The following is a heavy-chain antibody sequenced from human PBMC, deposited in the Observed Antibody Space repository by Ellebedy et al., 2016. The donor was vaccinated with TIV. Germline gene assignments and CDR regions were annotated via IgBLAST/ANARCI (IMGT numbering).Heavy chain of an antibody. V-gene: IGHV3-23*01. CDR2: ISGSGGSI. Sequence: GESLKISCAASRFTFSSYAMSWVRQAPGKGPEWVSGISGSGGSIYYAHSVKVRFTISRDNSKNTQYLQMNSLRAEDTAVYYCAAGRNSWGQGTLVTVSS. D-gene: IGHD6-13*01. CDR1: RFTFSSYA. J-gene: IGHJ4*02. CDR3: AAGRNS.